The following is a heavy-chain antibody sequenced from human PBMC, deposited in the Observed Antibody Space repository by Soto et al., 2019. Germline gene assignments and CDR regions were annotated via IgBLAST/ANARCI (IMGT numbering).Heavy chain of an antibody. CDR3: ARDGYDGSGSPYPAY. CDR2: IYYLGST. J-gene: IGHJ4*02. D-gene: IGHD3-10*01. CDR1: GSSMSEYF. Sequence: SETLSLTCTVSGSSMSEYFWSWVRQSPGKGLEWIGYIYYLGSTDYNPSLKSRVTMSVDTSKRQFSLKLSSVTAADTAIYYCARDGYDGSGSPYPAYWGPGIQVTVSS. V-gene: IGHV4-59*01.